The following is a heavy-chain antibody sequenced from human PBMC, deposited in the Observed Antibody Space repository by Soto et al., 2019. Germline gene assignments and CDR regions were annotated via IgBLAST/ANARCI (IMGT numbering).Heavy chain of an antibody. V-gene: IGHV3-23*01. CDR2: ISGSCGST. J-gene: IGHJ4*02. D-gene: IGHD3-10*01. CDR3: ANDTKGLIWFGELPGYFDY. Sequence: EVQLLESGGGLVQPGGSLRLSCAASGFTFSSYAMSWVRQAPGKGLEWVSAISGSCGSTYYADSVKGRFTISRDNSKNTLYLQITSQRAEDTAVDYCANDTKGLIWFGELPGYFDYWGQGTLVTVSS. CDR1: GFTFSSYA.